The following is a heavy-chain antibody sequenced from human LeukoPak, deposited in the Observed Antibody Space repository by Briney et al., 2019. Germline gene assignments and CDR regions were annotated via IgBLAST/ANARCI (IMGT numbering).Heavy chain of an antibody. CDR1: GFSFRNAW. J-gene: IGHJ4*02. Sequence: GSLRLSCAASGFSFRNAWMSWIRQPPGKGLEWIGYIYYSGSTNYNPSLKSRVTISVDTSKNQFSLKLSSVTAADTAVYYCARGRYSGSYLDYWGQGTLVTVSS. CDR2: IYYSGST. CDR3: ARGRYSGSYLDY. V-gene: IGHV4-59*12. D-gene: IGHD1-26*01.